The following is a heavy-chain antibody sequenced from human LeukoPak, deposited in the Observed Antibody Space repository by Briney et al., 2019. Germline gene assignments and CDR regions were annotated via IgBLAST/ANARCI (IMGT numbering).Heavy chain of an antibody. Sequence: GESLKISCKASGYTFTSYGISWVRQAPGQGLEWMGWISAYNGNTNYAQKLQGRVTMTTDTSTSTAYMELRSLRSDDTAVYYCATGIAVAGTVRGVFDYWGQGTLVTVSS. D-gene: IGHD6-19*01. J-gene: IGHJ4*02. V-gene: IGHV1-18*01. CDR3: ATGIAVAGTVRGVFDY. CDR2: ISAYNGNT. CDR1: GYTFTSYG.